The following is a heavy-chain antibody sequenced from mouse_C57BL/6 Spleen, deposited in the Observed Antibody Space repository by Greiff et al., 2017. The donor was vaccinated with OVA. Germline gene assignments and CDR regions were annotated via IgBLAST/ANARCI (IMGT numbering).Heavy chain of an antibody. D-gene: IGHD1-1*01. Sequence: EVKLVESGGGLVKPGGSLKLSCAASGFTFSDYGMHWVRQAPEKGLEWVAYISRGSSTTYYADTVKGRFTISRDNATNTLFLQLTSLRSEDTAMYYCARRGYYGSSYRAMDYWGQGTSVTVSS. V-gene: IGHV5-17*01. J-gene: IGHJ4*01. CDR2: ISRGSSTT. CDR3: ARRGYYGSSYRAMDY. CDR1: GFTFSDYG.